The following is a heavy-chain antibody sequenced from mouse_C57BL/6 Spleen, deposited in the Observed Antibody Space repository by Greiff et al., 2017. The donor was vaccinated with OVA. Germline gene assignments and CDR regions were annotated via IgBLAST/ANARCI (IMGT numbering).Heavy chain of an antibody. J-gene: IGHJ1*03. Sequence: EVKLVESGGDLVKPGGSLKLSCAASGFTFSSYGMSWVRQTPDKRLEWVATISSGGSYTYYPDSVKGRFTISRDNAKNTLYLQMSSLKSEDTAMYYCARQGGQYFDVWGTGTTVTVSS. CDR1: GFTFSSYG. V-gene: IGHV5-6*01. CDR3: ARQGGQYFDV. CDR2: ISSGGSYT.